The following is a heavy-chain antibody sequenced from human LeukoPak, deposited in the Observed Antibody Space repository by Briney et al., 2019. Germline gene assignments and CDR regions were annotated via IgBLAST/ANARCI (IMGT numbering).Heavy chain of an antibody. D-gene: IGHD6-25*01. Sequence: PSETLSLTCIGFGGSLSSSSYYWPWLRQPPGKGLEWLGSVYYSGTTFYNPSLKSRLTISVDTSKNQFSLKLSSVTAADTALYYCARRLIAATIDYWGQGTLVTVSS. CDR2: VYYSGTT. CDR1: GGSLSSSSYY. J-gene: IGHJ4*02. CDR3: ARRLIAATIDY. V-gene: IGHV4-39*01.